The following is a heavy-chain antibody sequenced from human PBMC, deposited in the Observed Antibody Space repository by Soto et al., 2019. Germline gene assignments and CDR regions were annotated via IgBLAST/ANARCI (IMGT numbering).Heavy chain of an antibody. Sequence: SGPKLVNPTQTLTLSSSFSGFSLSTSGMCVSWIRQPPGKALEWLARIDWDDDKYYSTSLKTRLTISKDTSKNQVVLTMTNMDPVDTATYYCARIRITGTIQYFVYGYQGTLVTV. CDR3: ARIRITGTIQYFVY. J-gene: IGHJ4*02. V-gene: IGHV2-70*11. CDR1: GFSLSTSGMC. D-gene: IGHD1-7*01. CDR2: IDWDDDK.